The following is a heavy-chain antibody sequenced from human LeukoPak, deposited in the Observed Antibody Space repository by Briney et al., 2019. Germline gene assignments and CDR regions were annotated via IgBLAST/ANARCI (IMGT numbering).Heavy chain of an antibody. J-gene: IGHJ4*02. CDR2: IYYSGST. Sequence: PSETLSLTCTVSGGSISSYYWSWIRQPPGKGLEWIGYIYYSGSTNYNPSLKSRVTISVDTSKNQFSLKLSSVTAADTAVYYCARDADYYDSSGYFYFDYWGQGTLVTVSS. D-gene: IGHD3-22*01. V-gene: IGHV4-59*01. CDR3: ARDADYYDSSGYFYFDY. CDR1: GGSISSYY.